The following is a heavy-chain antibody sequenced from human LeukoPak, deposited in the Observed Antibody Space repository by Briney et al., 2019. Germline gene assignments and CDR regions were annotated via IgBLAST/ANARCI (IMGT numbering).Heavy chain of an antibody. V-gene: IGHV4-30-2*01. J-gene: IGHJ4*02. CDR1: GGSISSGGYS. CDR3: ASSSDSSGYYGVLPPV. CDR2: IYHSGST. D-gene: IGHD3-22*01. Sequence: PSETLSLTCAVSGGSISSGGYSWSWIRQPPGKGLEWIGYIYHSGSTYYNPSLKSRVTISVDRSKNQFSLKLSSVTAADTAVYYCASSSDSSGYYGVLPPVWGQGTLVTVSS.